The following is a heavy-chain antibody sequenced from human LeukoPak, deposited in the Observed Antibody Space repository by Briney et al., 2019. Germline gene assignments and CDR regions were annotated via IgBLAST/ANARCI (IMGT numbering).Heavy chain of an antibody. CDR1: GGTFSSYA. D-gene: IGHD3-22*01. V-gene: IGHV1-69*04. CDR3: ARESREGYYDSSGYWGH. CDR2: IIPILGIA. Sequence: GASVKVSCKASGGTFSSYAISWVRQAPGQGLEWMGRIIPILGIANYAQKFQGRVTITADKSTSTAYMELSSLRSEDTAVYYYARESREGYYDSSGYWGHWGQGTLVTVSS. J-gene: IGHJ4*02.